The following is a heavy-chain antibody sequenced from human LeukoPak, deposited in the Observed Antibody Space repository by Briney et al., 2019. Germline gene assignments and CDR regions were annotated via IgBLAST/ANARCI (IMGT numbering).Heavy chain of an antibody. CDR2: IHISRTT. J-gene: IGHJ5*02. D-gene: IGHD3-16*01. CDR1: GGSMNSHY. CDR3: TRGDYYDGGGRNWFDP. Sequence: PSETLSLTCTVSGGSMNSHYWSSIRQPAGKGLEWIGRIHISRTTYYNPSLKSRLTMSVDTSKNQFSMRLTSVTAADTAVYYCTRGDYYDGGGRNWFDPWGQGTLVTVSS. V-gene: IGHV4-4*07.